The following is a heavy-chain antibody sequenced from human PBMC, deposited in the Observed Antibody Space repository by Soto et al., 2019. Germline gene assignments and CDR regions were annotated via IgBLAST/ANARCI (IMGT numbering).Heavy chain of an antibody. CDR2: INAGNGKT. V-gene: IGHV1-3*01. J-gene: IGHJ4*02. CDR3: ARDKVGGELHKGELEY. D-gene: IGHD1-26*01. CDR1: GYTFNSYV. Sequence: QVQLVQSGAEVKKPGASVKVSCKASGYTFNSYVLHWVRQAPGQRLEWMGWINAGNGKTKYSQKLQGRLTFARDTSASTAYMELSSLRSEDTAVYYCARDKVGGELHKGELEYWGQCTLVTVSS.